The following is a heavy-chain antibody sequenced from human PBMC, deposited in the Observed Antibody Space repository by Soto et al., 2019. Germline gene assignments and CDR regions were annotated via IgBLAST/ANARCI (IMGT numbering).Heavy chain of an antibody. CDR2: IKSKTDGGTT. Sequence: PGESLKISCAASGFTFSSYSMNWVRQAPRKGLEWVGRIKSKTDGGTTDYAAPVKGRFTISRDDSKNTLYLQMNSLKTEDTAVYYCTTDPVTMIVVVPSSGWGQGTLVTVSS. V-gene: IGHV3-15*07. CDR3: TTDPVTMIVVVPSSG. J-gene: IGHJ4*02. CDR1: GFTFSSYS. D-gene: IGHD3-22*01.